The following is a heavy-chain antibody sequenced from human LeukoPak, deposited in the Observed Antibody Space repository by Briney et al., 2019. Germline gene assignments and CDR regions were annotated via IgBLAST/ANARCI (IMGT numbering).Heavy chain of an antibody. Sequence: PSETLSLTCTVSGGSIRSYYWSWIRQPPGKGLEWIGYIYYSGSTNYNPSLKSRVTISVDTSKNQFSLKLSSVTAADTAVYYCARGRRWLQLLDYWGQGTLVTVSS. CDR1: GGSIRSYY. D-gene: IGHD5-24*01. CDR2: IYYSGST. J-gene: IGHJ4*02. CDR3: ARGRRWLQLLDY. V-gene: IGHV4-59*12.